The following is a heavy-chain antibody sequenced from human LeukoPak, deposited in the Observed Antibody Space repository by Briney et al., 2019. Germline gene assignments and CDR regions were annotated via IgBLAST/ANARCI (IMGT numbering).Heavy chain of an antibody. CDR1: GGSISSSNW. J-gene: IGHJ3*02. CDR2: IYHSGST. D-gene: IGHD2-21*01. CDR3: ARAMWWWSGGAFDI. Sequence: SETLSLTCAVSGGSISSSNWWSWVRQPPGKGLEWIGEIYHSGSTNYNPSLKSRVTISVDKSKNQFSLKLSSVTAADTAVYYCARAMWWWSGGAFDIWGQGTMVTVSS. V-gene: IGHV4-4*02.